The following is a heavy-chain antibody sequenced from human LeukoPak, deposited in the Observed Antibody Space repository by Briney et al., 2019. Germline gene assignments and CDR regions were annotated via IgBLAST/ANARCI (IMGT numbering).Heavy chain of an antibody. D-gene: IGHD3-3*01. CDR2: INHSGST. CDR1: GGSFSGYY. J-gene: IGHJ5*02. CDR3: ARGYPYYDFWSGYSAHNWSDP. Sequence: SETLSLTCAVYGGSFSGYYWSWIRQPPGKGLEWIGEINHSGSTNYNPSLKSRVTISVDTSKNQFSLKLSSVTAADTAVYYCARGYPYYDFWSGYSAHNWSDPWGQGTLVTVSS. V-gene: IGHV4-34*01.